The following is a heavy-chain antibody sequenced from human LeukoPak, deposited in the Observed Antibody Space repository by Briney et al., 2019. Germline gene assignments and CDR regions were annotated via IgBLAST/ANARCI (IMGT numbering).Heavy chain of an antibody. CDR1: GYTPTELT. CDR3: ATDRPHYYGSGSYYIPFDY. V-gene: IGHV1-24*01. Sequence: GSVKVSCMVSGYTPTELTMYSVCPTLGEGVEWRGGLYLEDGGTIYAQKFQGRVTMTEDTSTDTAYMELSSLRSEDTAVYYCATDRPHYYGSGSYYIPFDYWGQGTLVTVSS. J-gene: IGHJ4*02. D-gene: IGHD3-10*01. CDR2: LYLEDGGT.